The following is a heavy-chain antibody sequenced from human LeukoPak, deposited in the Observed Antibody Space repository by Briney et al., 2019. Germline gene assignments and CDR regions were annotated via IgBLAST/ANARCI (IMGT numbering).Heavy chain of an antibody. CDR1: GFTFSNAW. CDR3: TTDKNSGSYYLSFDY. D-gene: IGHD1-26*01. V-gene: IGHV3-15*01. CDR2: IKSKTDGGTT. J-gene: IGHJ4*02. Sequence: PGGSLRLSCAASGFTFSNAWMGWVRQAPGKGLEWVGRIKSKTDGGTTDYAAPVKGRFTISRDDSKNTLYLQMNSLKTEDTAVYYCTTDKNSGSYYLSFDYWGQGTLVTVSS.